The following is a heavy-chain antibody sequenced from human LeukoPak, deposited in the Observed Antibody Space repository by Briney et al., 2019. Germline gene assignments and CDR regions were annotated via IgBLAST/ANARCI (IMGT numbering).Heavy chain of an antibody. CDR2: IYYSGST. CDR3: ARHLTLYYDFWSGQGTGMDV. J-gene: IGHJ6*02. Sequence: SETLSLTCTVSGGSISSSSYSWGWIRQPPGKGLEWIGGIYYSGSTYYNPSLKSRVTISVDTSKNQFSLKLSSVTAADTAVYYCARHLTLYYDFWSGQGTGMDVWGQGTTVTVSS. D-gene: IGHD3-3*01. V-gene: IGHV4-39*01. CDR1: GGSISSSSYS.